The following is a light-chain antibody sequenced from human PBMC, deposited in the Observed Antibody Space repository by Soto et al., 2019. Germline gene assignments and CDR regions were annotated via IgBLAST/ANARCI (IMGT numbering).Light chain of an antibody. CDR3: SSFTGSSYV. Sequence: QSALTQPASVSGSPGQSITISCTGTSSDVGNNNYVSWYQHNPGRAPKVMICDVTNRPSGVSNRFPGSKSGNTASLTISGLQAEDEADYYCSSFTGSSYVFGTGTKVTVL. V-gene: IGLV2-14*03. J-gene: IGLJ1*01. CDR2: DVT. CDR1: SSDVGNNNY.